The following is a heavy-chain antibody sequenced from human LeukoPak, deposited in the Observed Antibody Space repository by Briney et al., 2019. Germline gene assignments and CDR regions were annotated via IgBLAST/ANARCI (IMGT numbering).Heavy chain of an antibody. CDR1: GYSISSGYY. Sequence: SETLSLTCAVSGYSISSGYYWGWIRQPPGKGLEWIGSIYHSGSTYYNPSLKSRVTISVDTSKNQFSLKLNSVTPADTAVYYCARGGQGMFRGDYFGHWDQGALVTVSS. CDR3: ARGGQGMFRGDYFGH. V-gene: IGHV4-38-2*01. D-gene: IGHD3-10*01. CDR2: IYHSGST. J-gene: IGHJ4*02.